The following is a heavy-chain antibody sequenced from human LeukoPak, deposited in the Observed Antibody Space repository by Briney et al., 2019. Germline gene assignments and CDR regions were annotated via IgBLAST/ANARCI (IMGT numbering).Heavy chain of an antibody. CDR2: IIPIFGTA. CDR3: ARDGGYSPFPEYDQYYFDY. CDR1: GGTFSSYA. D-gene: IGHD5-18*01. V-gene: IGHV1-69*05. J-gene: IGHJ4*02. Sequence: SVKVSCKASGGTFSSYAISWVRQAPGQGLEWMGRIIPIFGTANYAQKFQGRVTITTDESTSTAYMELSSLRSEDTAVYYCARDGGYSPFPEYDQYYFDYWGQGTLVTVSS.